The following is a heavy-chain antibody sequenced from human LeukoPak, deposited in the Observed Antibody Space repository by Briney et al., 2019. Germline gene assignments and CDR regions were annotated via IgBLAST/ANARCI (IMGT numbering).Heavy chain of an antibody. J-gene: IGHJ4*02. Sequence: SETLSLTCTVSGGSISSYYWSWIRQPPGKGLEWIGRIYTSGSTNYNPSLKSRVTMSVDTSKNQFSLKLSSVTAADTAVYYCAGDPPYYYGSGRGYFDYWGQGTLVTVSS. CDR1: GGSISSYY. V-gene: IGHV4-4*07. CDR2: IYTSGST. CDR3: AGDPPYYYGSGRGYFDY. D-gene: IGHD3-10*01.